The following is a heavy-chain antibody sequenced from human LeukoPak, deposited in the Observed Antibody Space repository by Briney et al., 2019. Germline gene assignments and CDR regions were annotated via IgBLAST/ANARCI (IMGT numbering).Heavy chain of an antibody. V-gene: IGHV4-4*07. Sequence: SETLSLTCTVSGGSISSYYWSWIRQPAGKGLEWIGRIYTSGSTNYNPSLKSRVTMSVDTSKNQFSLKLSSVTAADTAVYYCARLKINMITFGGVIVHDAFDIWGQGTMVTVSS. CDR3: ARLKINMITFGGVIVHDAFDI. CDR2: IYTSGST. CDR1: GGSISSYY. J-gene: IGHJ3*02. D-gene: IGHD3-16*02.